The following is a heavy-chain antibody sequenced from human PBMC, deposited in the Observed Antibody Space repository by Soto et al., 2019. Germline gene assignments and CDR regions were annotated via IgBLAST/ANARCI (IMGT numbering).Heavy chain of an antibody. D-gene: IGHD6-19*01. Sequence: SETLSLTCTVSGGSISSYYWSWIRQPAGKGLEWIGRIYTSGSTNYNPSLKSRVTMSVDTSKNQFSLKLSSVTAADTAVYYCARGLALEQWLVEPFDCWGQGTLVTVSS. CDR2: IYTSGST. CDR3: ARGLALEQWLVEPFDC. J-gene: IGHJ4*02. CDR1: GGSISSYY. V-gene: IGHV4-4*07.